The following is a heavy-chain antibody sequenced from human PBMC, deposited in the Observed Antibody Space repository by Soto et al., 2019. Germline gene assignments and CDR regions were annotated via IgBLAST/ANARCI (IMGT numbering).Heavy chain of an antibody. CDR1: GFTFSNAW. CDR3: TTDKGAPYSSSWYSDY. Sequence: GESLKISCAASGFTFSNAWMSWVRQAPGKGLEWVGRIKSKTDGGTTDYAAPVKGRFTISRDDSKNTLYLQMNSLKTEDTAVYYCTTDKGAPYSSSWYSDYWGQGTLVTVSS. V-gene: IGHV3-15*01. J-gene: IGHJ4*02. D-gene: IGHD6-13*01. CDR2: IKSKTDGGTT.